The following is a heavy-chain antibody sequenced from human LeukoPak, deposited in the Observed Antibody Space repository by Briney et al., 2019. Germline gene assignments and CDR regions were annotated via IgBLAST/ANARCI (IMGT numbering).Heavy chain of an antibody. V-gene: IGHV1-18*01. CDR2: ISAYNGDT. Sequence: ASVKVSCKTSGYTFTSYGISWVRQAPGQGLEWMGWISAYNGDTSSAQKVQGRVTMTTDTSTSTAYMELRSLRSDDTAVYYCARLPADTAGWCFDYWGQGTLVTVSS. CDR1: GYTFTSYG. D-gene: IGHD6-19*01. J-gene: IGHJ4*02. CDR3: ARLPADTAGWCFDY.